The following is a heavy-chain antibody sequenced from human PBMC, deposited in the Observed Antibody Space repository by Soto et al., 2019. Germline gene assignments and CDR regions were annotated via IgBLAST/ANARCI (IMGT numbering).Heavy chain of an antibody. J-gene: IGHJ6*02. Sequence: GESLKISCKGSGYTFTNYWLAWVRQMPGKGLEWMAIIYPYDSDTTYSPSFQGQVTISADKSISTAYLQWSSLKASDTAMYYCARRPSDFYAMDVWGQGTMVTVSS. CDR1: GYTFTNYW. CDR2: IYPYDSDT. V-gene: IGHV5-51*01. D-gene: IGHD1-26*01. CDR3: ARRPSDFYAMDV.